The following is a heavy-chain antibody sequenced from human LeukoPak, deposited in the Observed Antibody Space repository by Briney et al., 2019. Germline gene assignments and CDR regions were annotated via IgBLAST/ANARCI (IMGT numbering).Heavy chain of an antibody. CDR1: GFTFSSYW. CDR3: ASLTSVGATTDFDY. D-gene: IGHD1-26*01. CDR2: INSDGSST. J-gene: IGHJ4*02. Sequence: GGSLRLSCAASGFTFSSYWMHWVRQAPVKGLVWVSRINSDGSSTSYADSVKGRFTISRDNAKNTLYLQMNSPRAEDTAVYYCASLTSVGATTDFDYWGQGALVTVSS. V-gene: IGHV3-74*01.